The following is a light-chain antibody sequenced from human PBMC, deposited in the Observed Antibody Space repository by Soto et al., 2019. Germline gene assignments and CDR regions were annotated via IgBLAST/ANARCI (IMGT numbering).Light chain of an antibody. CDR2: GAS. J-gene: IGKJ4*01. V-gene: IGKV3-15*01. Sequence: EVVMTQFPATLSVSPGGRATLSCRASQSVWSNLAWYQQKPGQAPRLLIYGASTRATGVPAKFSGSGSGTEFTLTISSLQTEDFGVYYCQQYDNRSPLTFGGGTKVGI. CDR3: QQYDNRSPLT. CDR1: QSVWSN.